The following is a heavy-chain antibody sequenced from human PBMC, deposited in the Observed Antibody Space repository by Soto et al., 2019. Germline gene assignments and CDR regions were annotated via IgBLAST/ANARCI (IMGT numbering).Heavy chain of an antibody. CDR1: GFTFIDYY. Sequence: PGGSLRLSCAASGFTFIDYYMSWIRQAPGKGLEWVSYISSSGSTIYYADSVKGRFTISRDNAKNSLYLQMNSLRAEDTAVYYCAREGGCSSTSCYQGDYYYYYGMDVWGQGTTVTVSS. CDR2: ISSSGSTI. D-gene: IGHD2-2*01. CDR3: AREGGCSSTSCYQGDYYYYYGMDV. V-gene: IGHV3-11*01. J-gene: IGHJ6*02.